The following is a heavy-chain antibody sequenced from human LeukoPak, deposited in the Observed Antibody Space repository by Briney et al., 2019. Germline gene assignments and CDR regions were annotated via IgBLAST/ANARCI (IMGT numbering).Heavy chain of an antibody. V-gene: IGHV3-66*01. CDR2: IYSGGST. D-gene: IGHD2-15*01. J-gene: IGHJ4*02. Sequence: PGGSLRLSCAASGFTFSSYAMTWVRQAPGKGLEWVSVIYSGGSTYYADSVKGRFTISRDNSKNTLYLQMNSLRAEDTAVYYCASRRDCSGGSCYSYRYWGQGTLVTVSS. CDR1: GFTFSSYA. CDR3: ASRRDCSGGSCYSYRY.